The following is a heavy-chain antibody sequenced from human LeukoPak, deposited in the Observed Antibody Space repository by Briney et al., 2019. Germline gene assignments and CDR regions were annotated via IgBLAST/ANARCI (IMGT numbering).Heavy chain of an antibody. J-gene: IGHJ4*02. CDR1: GYTFTGYY. CDR3: ARAGLWFGELSFDY. D-gene: IGHD3-10*01. Sequence: ASVKASCKASGYTFTGYYMHWVRQAPGQGLEWMGWINPNSGGTNYAQKLQGRVTMTTDTSTSTAYMELRSLRSDDTAVYYCARAGLWFGELSFDYWGQGTLVTVSS. CDR2: INPNSGGT. V-gene: IGHV1-2*02.